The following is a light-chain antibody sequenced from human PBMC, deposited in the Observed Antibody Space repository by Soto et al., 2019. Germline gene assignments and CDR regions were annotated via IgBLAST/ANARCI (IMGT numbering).Light chain of an antibody. J-gene: IGKJ1*01. CDR2: DAS. V-gene: IGKV3-11*01. CDR3: QQRSNWPPTGT. Sequence: EIVLTQSPATLSVSPGERATLSCRASQSVSSYLAWYQQKPGQAPRLLIYDASNGATGIPARFSGSGSGTDFTLTISSLETEEFAVYYGQQRSNWPPTGTFGQGTKVDIK. CDR1: QSVSSY.